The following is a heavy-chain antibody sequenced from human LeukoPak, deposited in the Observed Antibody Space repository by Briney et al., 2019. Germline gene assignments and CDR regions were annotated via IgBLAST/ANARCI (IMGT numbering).Heavy chain of an antibody. J-gene: IGHJ4*02. D-gene: IGHD5-24*01. Sequence: SVKVSCKASGGTFSSYAISWVRQAPGQGLEWMGRIIPILGIANYAQKFQGRVTITADKSMSTAYMELSSLRSEDTAVYYCATQQEMATLNLDYWGQGTLVTVSS. CDR1: GGTFSSYA. CDR2: IIPILGIA. V-gene: IGHV1-69*04. CDR3: ATQQEMATLNLDY.